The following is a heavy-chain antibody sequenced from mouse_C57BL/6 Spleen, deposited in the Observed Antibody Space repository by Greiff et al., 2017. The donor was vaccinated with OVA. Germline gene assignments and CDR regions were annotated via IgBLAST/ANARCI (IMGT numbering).Heavy chain of an antibody. CDR3: ARATVVARGYFDV. V-gene: IGHV1-20*01. D-gene: IGHD1-1*01. CDR1: GYSFTGYF. Sequence: VQLQQSGPELVKPGDSVKISCKASGYSFTGYFMNWVMQSHGTSLEWIGRINPYNGDTFYNQKFKGKATLTVDKSSSTAHMELRSLTSEDSAVYYCARATVVARGYFDVWGTGTTVTVSS. J-gene: IGHJ1*03. CDR2: INPYNGDT.